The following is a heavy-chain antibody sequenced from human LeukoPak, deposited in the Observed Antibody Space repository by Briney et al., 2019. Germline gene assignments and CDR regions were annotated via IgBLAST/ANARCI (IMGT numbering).Heavy chain of an antibody. D-gene: IGHD2-15*01. CDR3: AKNNRIGDCSGGSIYFSRSDWFDP. Sequence: GGSLRLSCAASGFTFSSYGMHWVRQAPGKGLEWVAFIRYDGSNKYYADSVKGRFTISGDNSKTTLYLQMNTRRAEDTALYYCAKNNRIGDCSGGSIYFSRSDWFDPWGQGTLVTVSS. CDR2: IRYDGSNK. CDR1: GFTFSSYG. V-gene: IGHV3-30*02. J-gene: IGHJ5*02.